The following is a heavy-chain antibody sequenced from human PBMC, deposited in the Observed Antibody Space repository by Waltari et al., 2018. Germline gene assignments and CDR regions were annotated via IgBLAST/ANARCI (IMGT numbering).Heavy chain of an antibody. CDR3: ATWASSSGWHDFDY. J-gene: IGHJ4*02. V-gene: IGHV4-38-2*01. Sequence: QVQLQESGPGLVAPSETLSLTCAVSGHSINTDYYWGWIRQPPGKGPEWLASISHTGNTYYNPALKSRVTMTEDTSTDTAYMELSSLRAEDTAVYYCATWASSSGWHDFDYWGQGTLVTVSS. D-gene: IGHD6-19*01. CDR1: GHSINTDYY. CDR2: ISHTGNT.